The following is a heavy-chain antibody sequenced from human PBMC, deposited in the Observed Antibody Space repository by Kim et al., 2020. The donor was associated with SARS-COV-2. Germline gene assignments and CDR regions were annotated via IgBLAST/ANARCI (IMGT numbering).Heavy chain of an antibody. V-gene: IGHV3-30*04. Sequence: GGSLRLSCAASGFTFSSYAMHWVRQAPGKGQEWVAVISYDGSNKYYPDSVKGRFTISRDNSKNTLYLQMNSLRAEDTAVYYCARTLSSGWYNDAFDIWGQGKMVTVSS. CDR1: GFTFSSYA. CDR3: ARTLSSGWYNDAFDI. CDR2: ISYDGSNK. D-gene: IGHD6-19*01. J-gene: IGHJ3*02.